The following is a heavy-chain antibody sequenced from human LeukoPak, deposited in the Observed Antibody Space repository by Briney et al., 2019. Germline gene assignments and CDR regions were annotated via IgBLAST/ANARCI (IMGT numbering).Heavy chain of an antibody. CDR2: MNPNSGNT. Sequence: ASVKVSCKASGYTFTSYDINWVRQATGQGLEWMGWMNPNSGNTGYAQKFQGRVTMTRNTSISTAYMELSSLRSEDTAVYYCARSHCSGWYYYYGMDVWGQGTTVTVSS. CDR1: GYTFTSYD. CDR3: ARSHCSGWYYYYGMDV. D-gene: IGHD6-19*01. V-gene: IGHV1-8*01. J-gene: IGHJ6*02.